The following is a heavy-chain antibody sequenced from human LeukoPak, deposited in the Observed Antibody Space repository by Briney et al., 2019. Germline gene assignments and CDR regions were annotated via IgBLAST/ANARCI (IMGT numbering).Heavy chain of an antibody. CDR2: IYTGDSDT. CDR3: ARQDCSGGSCYRSNEYYFDY. CDR1: GYGFTSYW. Sequence: GESLKIYCKGSGYGFTSYWIGWVRQMPGKGLEWMGIIYTGDSDTRYSPSFQGQVTISADKSISTAYLQWSRLKASDTAMYYCARQDCSGGSCYRSNEYYFDYWGQGTLVTVSS. D-gene: IGHD2-15*01. J-gene: IGHJ4*02. V-gene: IGHV5-51*01.